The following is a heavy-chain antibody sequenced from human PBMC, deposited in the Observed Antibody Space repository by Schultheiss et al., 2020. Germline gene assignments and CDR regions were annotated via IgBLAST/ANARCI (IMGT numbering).Heavy chain of an antibody. V-gene: IGHV3-15*07. CDR2: IKSKTDGGTT. J-gene: IGHJ5*02. Sequence: GGSLRLSCAASGFTFSNAWMNWVRQAPGKGLEWVGRIKSKTDGGTTDYAAPVKGRFTISRDDSKNTLYLQMNSLKTEDTAVYYCAKDIGGSGSYYGNWFDPWGQGTLVTVAS. D-gene: IGHD3-10*01. CDR3: AKDIGGSGSYYGNWFDP. CDR1: GFTFSNAW.